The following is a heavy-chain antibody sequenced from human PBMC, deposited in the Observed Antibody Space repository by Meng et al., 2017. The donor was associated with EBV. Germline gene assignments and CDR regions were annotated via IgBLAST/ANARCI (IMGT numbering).Heavy chain of an antibody. V-gene: IGHV4-34*01. CDR3: ARGRWLQPGSYFDY. Sequence: GQLEHVGAGLLKPSDTLSLTCAVYVGSFRGYYGSWIRQPPGTGLEWIGEINHSGSTNYNPSLKSRVTISVDTSKNQFSLKLSSVTAADTAVYYCARGRWLQPGSYFDYWGQGTLVTVSS. CDR1: VGSFRGYY. D-gene: IGHD5-24*01. CDR2: INHSGST. J-gene: IGHJ4*02.